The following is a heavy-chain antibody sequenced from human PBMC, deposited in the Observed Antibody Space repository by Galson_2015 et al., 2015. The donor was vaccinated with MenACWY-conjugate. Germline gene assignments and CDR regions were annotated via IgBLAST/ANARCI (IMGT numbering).Heavy chain of an antibody. Sequence: SLRLSCAASGFTVSSNYMSWVRQAPGKGLEWVSIIYSGGTTYYADSVKGRFTISRDNSKNTLYLQMNSLRAEDTAVYYRARDLYYASGTDSWGQGTLVTVSS. CDR3: ARDLYYASGTDS. D-gene: IGHD3-10*01. J-gene: IGHJ4*02. CDR1: GFTVSSNY. V-gene: IGHV3-66*02. CDR2: IYSGGTT.